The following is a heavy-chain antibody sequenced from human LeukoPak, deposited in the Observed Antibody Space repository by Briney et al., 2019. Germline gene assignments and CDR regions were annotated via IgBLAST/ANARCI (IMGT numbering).Heavy chain of an antibody. CDR2: IYSGDST. V-gene: IGHV3-66*01. J-gene: IGHJ4*02. Sequence: GGSLRLSCAASGFTVSSNYMSWVRQAPGKGLEWVSVIYSGDSTYYADSVKGRFTISRDNSKNTLYSQMDSLRAEDTAVYYCARLRLYSLDYWGQGALVTVSS. CDR3: ARLRLYSLDY. D-gene: IGHD3-16*01. CDR1: GFTVSSNY.